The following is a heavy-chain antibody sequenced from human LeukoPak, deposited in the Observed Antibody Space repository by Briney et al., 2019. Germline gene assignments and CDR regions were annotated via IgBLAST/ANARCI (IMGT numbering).Heavy chain of an antibody. D-gene: IGHD5-12*01. CDR3: AKVSPQGGYDQYFDY. CDR2: ISYDGSNK. V-gene: IGHV3-30*18. J-gene: IGHJ4*02. CDR1: GFTFGGYG. Sequence: PGRSLRLSCAASGFTFGGYGMHWVRQAPGKGLEWVAVISYDGSNKYYADSVKGRFTISRDNSKNTLYLQMNSLRAEDTAVYYCAKVSPQGGYDQYFDYWGQGTLVTVSS.